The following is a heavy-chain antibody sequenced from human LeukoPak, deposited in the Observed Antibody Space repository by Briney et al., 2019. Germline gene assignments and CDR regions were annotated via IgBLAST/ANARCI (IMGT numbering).Heavy chain of an antibody. V-gene: IGHV3-30-3*01. Sequence: GGSLRLSCAASGFTFSSYALHWVRQAPGKGLEWVAVISYDGSNKYYADSVKGRFTISRDNSKNTLYLQMNSLRAEDTAVYYCARDSSGLDYWGQGTLVTVSS. CDR1: GFTFSSYA. J-gene: IGHJ4*02. CDR2: ISYDGSNK. CDR3: ARDSSGLDY. D-gene: IGHD6-19*01.